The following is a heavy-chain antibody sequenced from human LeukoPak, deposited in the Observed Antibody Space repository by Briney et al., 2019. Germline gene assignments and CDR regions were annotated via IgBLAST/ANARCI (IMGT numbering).Heavy chain of an antibody. J-gene: IGHJ5*02. D-gene: IGHD2-2*01. CDR2: IIPIFGTA. V-gene: IGHV1-69*05. CDR3: ARLHCRSTSCQGFDP. Sequence: SVKVSCKASGGTFSSYAISWVRQAPGQGLEWMGGIIPIFGTANYAQKFQGRVTITTDESTSTAYMELSSLRSEDTAVYYCARLHCRSTSCQGFDPWGQGTLVTVSS. CDR1: GGTFSSYA.